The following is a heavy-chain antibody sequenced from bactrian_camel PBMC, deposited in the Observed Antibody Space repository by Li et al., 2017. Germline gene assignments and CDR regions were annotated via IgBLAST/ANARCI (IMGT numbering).Heavy chain of an antibody. D-gene: IGHD1*01. CDR2: VSTGGSST. J-gene: IGHJ4*01. CDR3: VTWDY. V-gene: IGHV3S53*01. Sequence: HVQLVESGGGSAQVGGSLRLSCSASADALMYMAWFRQAPGQKREAVAAVSTGGSSTMYVDSVKGRFTISRESGKNTVHLQMNSLIPEDTAVYYCVTWDYWGQGTQVTVS. CDR1: ADALMY.